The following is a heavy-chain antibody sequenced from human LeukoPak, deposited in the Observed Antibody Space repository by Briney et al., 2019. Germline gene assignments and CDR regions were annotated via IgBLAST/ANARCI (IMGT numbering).Heavy chain of an antibody. V-gene: IGHV1-18*01. CDR2: ISAYNGNT. CDR1: GYTFTSYG. D-gene: IGHD3-9*01. Sequence: GASVKVSRKASGYTFTSYGISWVRQAPGQGLEWMGWISAYNGNTNYAQKLQGRVTMTTDTSTSTAYMELRSLRSDDTAVYYCARGTPSGLTGYLEDDYWGQGTLVTVSS. J-gene: IGHJ4*02. CDR3: ARGTPSGLTGYLEDDY.